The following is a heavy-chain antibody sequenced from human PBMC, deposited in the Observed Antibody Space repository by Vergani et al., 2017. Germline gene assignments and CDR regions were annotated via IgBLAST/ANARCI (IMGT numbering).Heavy chain of an antibody. CDR3: ARRRCSRTSCYNFWFDP. CDR1: GGTFSSYA. D-gene: IGHD2-2*02. Sequence: QVQLVQSGAEVKKPGSSVKVSCKASGGTFSSYAISWVRQAPGQGLEWMGGFIPIFGTANYAQKFQGRVTITADESTSTAYMELSRLRSEDTAVYYCARRRCSRTSCYNFWFDPGREGTLVTVSS. CDR2: FIPIFGTA. J-gene: IGHJ5*02. V-gene: IGHV1-69*01.